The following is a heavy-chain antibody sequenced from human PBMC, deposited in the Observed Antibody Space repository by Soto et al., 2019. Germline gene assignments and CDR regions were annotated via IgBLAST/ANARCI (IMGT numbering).Heavy chain of an antibody. Sequence: QLQVAESGGGVVQPGRSMRLSCAASGFSISDFDLHWVRQPPGKGLEWVAVISYDGNNKYLADSVKGRFTISRDTSNNTLYLPLTSLRTEDTALYYCARDPGSLTFDVWGRGTLVIVSS. V-gene: IGHV3-30-3*01. CDR3: ARDPGSLTFDV. J-gene: IGHJ2*01. D-gene: IGHD7-27*01. CDR1: GFSISDFD. CDR2: ISYDGNNK.